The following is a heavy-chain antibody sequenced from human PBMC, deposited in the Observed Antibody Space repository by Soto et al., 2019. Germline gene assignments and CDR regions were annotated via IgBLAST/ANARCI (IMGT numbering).Heavy chain of an antibody. CDR2: ISYDGSNK. J-gene: IGHJ4*02. CDR1: GFTFSSYA. CDR3: ARSSGSYYSFDY. V-gene: IGHV3-30-3*01. Sequence: GGSLRLSCAASGFTFSSYAMHWVRQAPGKGLEWVAVISYDGSNKYYADSVKGRFTISRDNSKNTLYLQMNSLRAEDTAVYYCARSSGSYYSFDYWGQGTLVTVSS. D-gene: IGHD1-26*01.